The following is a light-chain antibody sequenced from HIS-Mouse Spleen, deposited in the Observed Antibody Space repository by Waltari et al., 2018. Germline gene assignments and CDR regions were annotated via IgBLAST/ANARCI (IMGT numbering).Light chain of an antibody. CDR1: NIGSKS. V-gene: IGLV3-21*03. CDR2: DES. J-gene: IGLJ2*01. CDR3: QVWDSSSDPSGV. Sequence: SYVLTQPPSVSVAPGKTARITCGGNNIGSKSVHWYQQKPGQAPVLVVYDESDRPSGIPERFSGSNSGNTATLTISRVEAGDEADYYCQVWDSSSDPSGVFGGGTKLTVL.